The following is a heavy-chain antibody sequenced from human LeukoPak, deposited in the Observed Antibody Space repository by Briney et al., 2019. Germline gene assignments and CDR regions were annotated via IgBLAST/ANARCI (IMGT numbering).Heavy chain of an antibody. J-gene: IGHJ4*02. D-gene: IGHD3-22*01. V-gene: IGHV3-66*01. CDR1: GFTVSSNY. CDR3: ARETYYYDSSGSGYFDY. Sequence: GGSLRLSCAASGFTVSSNYMSWVRQAPGKGLEWVSVIYSGGSTYYADSVKGRFTISRDNSKNTLHLQMNSLRAEDTAVYYCARETYYYDSSGSGYFDYWGQGTLVTVSS. CDR2: IYSGGST.